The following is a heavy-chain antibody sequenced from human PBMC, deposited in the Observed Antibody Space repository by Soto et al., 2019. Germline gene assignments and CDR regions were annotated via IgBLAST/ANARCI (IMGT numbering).Heavy chain of an antibody. D-gene: IGHD1-26*01. V-gene: IGHV3-48*02. CDR2: ISSSSRAI. Sequence: EVQLVDSGGGLVQPGGSLRLSCAASGFTFSSYTMNWVRQAPGKGPEWISYISSSSRAIYYADSVKGRFTISRDNAPNSLYLQLTSLRDEDTAVYYCARVPTRALDYWGQGNLVSVSS. CDR1: GFTFSSYT. CDR3: ARVPTRALDY. J-gene: IGHJ4*02.